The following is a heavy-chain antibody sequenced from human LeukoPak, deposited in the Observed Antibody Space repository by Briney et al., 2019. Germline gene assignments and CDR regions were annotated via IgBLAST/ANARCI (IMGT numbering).Heavy chain of an antibody. V-gene: IGHV1-18*01. Sequence: GASVKVSCKASGYTFTSYGISCVRQAPGQGLEWMGWISAYNGNTNYAQKLQGRVTMTTDTSTSTAYMELRRLRSDDTAVYYCARRYCSSTSCYEGADYWGQGTLVTVSS. CDR2: ISAYNGNT. J-gene: IGHJ4*02. D-gene: IGHD2-2*01. CDR3: ARRYCSSTSCYEGADY. CDR1: GYTFTSYG.